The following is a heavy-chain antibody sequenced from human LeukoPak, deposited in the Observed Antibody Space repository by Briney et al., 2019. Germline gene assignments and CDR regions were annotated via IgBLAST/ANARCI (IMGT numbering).Heavy chain of an antibody. V-gene: IGHV1-2*06. CDR3: ARGAYDYDAFDI. Sequence: ASVTVSCTNPGYSIAGYYIHWVRQAPGQGLEWMGRLNPNYCDTNFAQRFQGRVTMTRDTTITTAFMEVNNLRSDDTAIYYCARGAYDYDAFDIWGQGTLVTVSS. CDR2: LNPNYCDT. D-gene: IGHD4-11*01. CDR1: GYSIAGYY. J-gene: IGHJ3*02.